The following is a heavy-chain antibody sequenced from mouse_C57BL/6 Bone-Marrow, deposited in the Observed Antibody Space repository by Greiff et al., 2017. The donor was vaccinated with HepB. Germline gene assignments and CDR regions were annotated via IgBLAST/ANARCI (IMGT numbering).Heavy chain of an antibody. V-gene: IGHV1-53*01. D-gene: IGHD1-1*01. CDR3: ASTTTVVAPYAMDY. CDR2: INPSNGGT. CDR1: GYTFTSYW. Sequence: QVQLQQSGTELVKPGASVKLSCKASGYTFTSYWKHWVKQRPGQGLEWIGNINPSNGGTNYNEKFKSKATLTVDKSSSTAYMQLSSLTSEDSAVYNCASTTTVVAPYAMDYWGQGTSVTVSS. J-gene: IGHJ4*01.